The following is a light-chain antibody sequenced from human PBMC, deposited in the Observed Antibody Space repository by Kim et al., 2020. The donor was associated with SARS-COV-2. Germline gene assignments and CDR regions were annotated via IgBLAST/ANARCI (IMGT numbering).Light chain of an antibody. CDR1: SSNIGNNA. CDR3: AAWDDSLNGPV. Sequence: QFVLTQPPSVSEAPRQRVTISCSGSSSNIGNNAINWYQQLPGKAPKLLIYYDDLLHSGVSAQFSGSKSGTSASLAISGLQSEDEADYYCAAWDDSLNGPVFGGGTQLTVL. J-gene: IGLJ3*02. CDR2: YDD. V-gene: IGLV1-36*01.